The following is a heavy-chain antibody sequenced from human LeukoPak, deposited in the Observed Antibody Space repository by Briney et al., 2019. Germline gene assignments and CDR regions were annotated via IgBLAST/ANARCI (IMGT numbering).Heavy chain of an antibody. CDR3: AREVGATRVFDY. D-gene: IGHD1-26*01. CDR2: ISNSGST. CDR1: GGSISSYY. Sequence: PSETLSLTCTVSGGSISSYYWSCIRQPPGKGLEWIGYISNSGSTNYNPSLQSRVTISVDRSKNQFSLKLSSVTAADTAVYYCAREVGATRVFDYWGQGTLVTVSS. J-gene: IGHJ4*02. V-gene: IGHV4-4*09.